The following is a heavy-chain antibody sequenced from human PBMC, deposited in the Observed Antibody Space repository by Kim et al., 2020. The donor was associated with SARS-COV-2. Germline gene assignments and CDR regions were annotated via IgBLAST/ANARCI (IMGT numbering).Heavy chain of an antibody. CDR3: ARDRTTGWFDP. V-gene: IGHV1-18*01. J-gene: IGHJ5*02. Sequence: NDAQKLQGRVTMTTDTSTSTAYMELRSLRSDDTAVYYCARDRTTGWFDPWGQGTLVTVSS. D-gene: IGHD4-17*01.